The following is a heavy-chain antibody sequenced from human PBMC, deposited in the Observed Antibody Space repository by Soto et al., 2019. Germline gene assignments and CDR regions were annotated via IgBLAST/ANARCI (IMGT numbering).Heavy chain of an antibody. D-gene: IGHD1-26*01. V-gene: IGHV5-51*01. CDR1: GYIFTNYW. Sequence: GDSLKISCKGSGYIFTNYWIAWVRQMPGKGLEWLGVINPGNSNTKYSPSFRGQVSISADTSISTTYLQWVDLEASDSAIYYCATQISGRFPSPYYDAWGPGTLVTVSS. CDR2: INPGNSNT. J-gene: IGHJ5*02. CDR3: ATQISGRFPSPYYDA.